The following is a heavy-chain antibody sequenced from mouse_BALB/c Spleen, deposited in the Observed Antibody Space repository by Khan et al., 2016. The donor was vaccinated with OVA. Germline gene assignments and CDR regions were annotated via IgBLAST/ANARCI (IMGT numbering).Heavy chain of an antibody. CDR2: ITNDDSST. D-gene: IGHD3-1*01. J-gene: IGHJ2*01. V-gene: IGHV5-12-2*01. CDR3: ARQTLGYYFDY. CDR1: GFTFSSYT. Sequence: EVELVESGGGLVQPGGSLKLSCATSGFTFSSYTMSWVRQTPEKRLEWVAYITNDDSSTYNPDTVKGRFTISRDNAKNTLYLQMSSLKSEDTAMYYCARQTLGYYFDYWGQGTTLTVSS.